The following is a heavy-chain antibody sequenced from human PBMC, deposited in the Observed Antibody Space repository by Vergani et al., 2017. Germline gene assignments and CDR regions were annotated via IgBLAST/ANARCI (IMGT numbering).Heavy chain of an antibody. V-gene: IGHV3-21*01. J-gene: IGHJ3*02. CDR2: ISSSSSYI. Sequence: EVQLVESGGGLVKPGGSLRLSCAASGFTFSSYSMNWVRQAPGKGLEWVSSISSSSSYIYYADSVKGRFTISRDNAKNSLYLQMNSLRAEETAVYYCARAGPRICVTGGSCYGRDAFDIWGQGTMVTVSS. CDR3: ARAGPRICVTGGSCYGRDAFDI. CDR1: GFTFSSYS. D-gene: IGHD2-15*01.